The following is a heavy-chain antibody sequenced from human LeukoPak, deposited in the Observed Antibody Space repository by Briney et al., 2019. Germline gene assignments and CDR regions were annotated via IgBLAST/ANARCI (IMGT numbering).Heavy chain of an antibody. CDR1: GFTFSSYA. CDR2: ISGSGGST. D-gene: IGHD2-15*01. V-gene: IGHV3-23*01. Sequence: HPGGSLRLSCAASGFTFSSYAMSWVRQAPGKGLEWVSAISGSGGSTYYADSVKGRFTISRDNSKDTVSLQMNSLRADDTAVYYCAKISWDGRGTFCRGQGTLVTVSS. J-gene: IGHJ4*02. CDR3: AKISWDGRGTFC.